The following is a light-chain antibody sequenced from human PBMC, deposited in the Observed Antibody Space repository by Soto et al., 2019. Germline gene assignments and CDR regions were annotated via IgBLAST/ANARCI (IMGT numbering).Light chain of an antibody. CDR2: KAS. Sequence: DIQMTQSPSTLSASVGDRVTITCRASQSISDWLAWYQQKPGKAPKLLIYKASSLNSGVPLRFSGSESGTDFTLTISSLQPDDFATYYCQQHNSYPLTFGGGTKVEI. CDR1: QSISDW. CDR3: QQHNSYPLT. J-gene: IGKJ4*01. V-gene: IGKV1-5*03.